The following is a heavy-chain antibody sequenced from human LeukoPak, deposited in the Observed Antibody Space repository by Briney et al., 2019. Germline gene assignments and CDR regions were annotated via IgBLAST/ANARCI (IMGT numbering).Heavy chain of an antibody. Sequence: QTSETLSLTCTVSGGSINISYWSWIRQRPGKGLEWVGYIYYRGSTNYNPSLKSRVTISVDTSRNQYSLKLSSVTAADTAVYYCARSGVFTGYDAFDIWGQGTRVTVSS. CDR2: IYYRGST. CDR3: ARSGVFTGYDAFDI. D-gene: IGHD6-13*01. CDR1: GGSINISY. J-gene: IGHJ3*02. V-gene: IGHV4-59*08.